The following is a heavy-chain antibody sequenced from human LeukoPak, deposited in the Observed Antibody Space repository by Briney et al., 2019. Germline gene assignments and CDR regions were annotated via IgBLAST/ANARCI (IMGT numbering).Heavy chain of an antibody. CDR1: GYTFTSYD. Sequence: ASVKVSCKASGYTFTSYDINWVRQAPGQGLEWMGWISAYNGNTNYAQELQGRVTMTTDTSTSTAYMELRSLRSDDTAVYYCARAGIAAAGRRGWFDPWGQGTLVTVSS. CDR2: ISAYNGNT. D-gene: IGHD6-13*01. CDR3: ARAGIAAAGRRGWFDP. J-gene: IGHJ5*02. V-gene: IGHV1-18*01.